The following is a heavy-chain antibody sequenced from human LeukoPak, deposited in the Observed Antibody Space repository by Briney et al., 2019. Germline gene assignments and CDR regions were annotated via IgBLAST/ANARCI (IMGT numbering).Heavy chain of an antibody. CDR3: ARGFSGDRAFDI. CDR2: INHSGGA. D-gene: IGHD7-27*01. Sequence: PSETLSLTWAVYGGSFSGYYWSWIRQPPGKGLEWIGEINHSGGANYNPSLKSRVTISVDTPKNQFSLKLSSVTAADTAVYYCARGFSGDRAFDIWGQGTMVTVSS. CDR1: GGSFSGYY. J-gene: IGHJ3*02. V-gene: IGHV4-34*01.